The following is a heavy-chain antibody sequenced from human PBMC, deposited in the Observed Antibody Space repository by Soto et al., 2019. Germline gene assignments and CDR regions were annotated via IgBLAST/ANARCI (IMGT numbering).Heavy chain of an antibody. V-gene: IGHV5-51*01. CDR1: GYTFSVYW. CDR3: GRQLGNSPMLITDS. D-gene: IGHD3-16*01. CDR2: IYPDDSDT. Sequence: PGESLKISCKASGYTFSVYWIGWVRQMPGKGLEWMGNIYPDDSDTSKNTSFDGRVTVSADKATNAADLQWSSRKASDTAIYYWGRQLGNSPMLITDSWGQGTPGTVS. J-gene: IGHJ4*02.